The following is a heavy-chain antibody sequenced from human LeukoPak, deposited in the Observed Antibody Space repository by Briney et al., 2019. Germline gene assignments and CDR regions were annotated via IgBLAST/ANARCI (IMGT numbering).Heavy chain of an antibody. CDR3: ARDHSSGYYYSQNAFDI. CDR2: IYYSGST. D-gene: IGHD3-22*01. V-gene: IGHV4-39*02. J-gene: IGHJ3*02. CDR1: GGSISSSSYY. Sequence: SETLSLTCTVSGGSISSSSYYWGWIRQPPGKGLEWIGSIYYSGSTYYNPSLKSRVTISVDTSKNQFSLKLSSVTAADTAVYYCARDHSSGYYYSQNAFDIWGQGTMVTVSS.